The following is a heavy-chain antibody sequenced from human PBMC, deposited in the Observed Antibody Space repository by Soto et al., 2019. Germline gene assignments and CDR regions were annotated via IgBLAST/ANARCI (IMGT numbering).Heavy chain of an antibody. V-gene: IGHV1-69*01. D-gene: IGHD2-15*01. J-gene: IGHJ4*02. CDR3: GRDYGQDCGGGNCYLDF. CDR1: GGTFSRYA. CDR2: IIPLFGTA. Sequence: QVQLVQSGAEVKKPGSSVKVSCQASGGTFSRYAINWVRQVPGHGLEWMGGIIPLFGTANYAQKFQGSVTITADESASTAHMELRSLSCDDTAVYYCGRDYGQDCGGGNCYLDFWGQGTLVTVSS.